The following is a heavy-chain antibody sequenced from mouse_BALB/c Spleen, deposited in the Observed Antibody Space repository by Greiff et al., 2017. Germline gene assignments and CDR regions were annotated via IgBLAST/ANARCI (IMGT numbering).Heavy chain of an antibody. J-gene: IGHJ4*01. V-gene: IGHV14-4*02. CDR1: GFNIKDYY. CDR2: IDPENGDT. Sequence: EVQLQQSGAELVRPGASVKLSCTASGFNIKDYYMHWVKQRPEQGLEWIGWIDPENGDTEYAPKFQGKSTMTADTSSNTAYLQLSSLTSEDTAVYYCRNYYDHYAMDYWGQGTSVTVSS. CDR3: RNYYDHYAMDY. D-gene: IGHD1-1*01.